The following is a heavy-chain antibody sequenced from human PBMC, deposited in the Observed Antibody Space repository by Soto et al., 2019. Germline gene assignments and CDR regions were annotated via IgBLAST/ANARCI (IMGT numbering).Heavy chain of an antibody. CDR1: GFTFSSYA. Sequence: QVQLVESGGGVVQPGRSLRLSCAASGFTFSSYAMHWVRQAPGKGLEWVAVISYDGSNKYYADSVKGRFTISRDNSKNTLYLQMNSLRADDTAIYYCAKDKMEQWLVGGYYDYWGQGALVTVSS. CDR2: ISYDGSNK. V-gene: IGHV3-30*14. J-gene: IGHJ4*02. CDR3: AKDKMEQWLVGGYYDY. D-gene: IGHD6-19*01.